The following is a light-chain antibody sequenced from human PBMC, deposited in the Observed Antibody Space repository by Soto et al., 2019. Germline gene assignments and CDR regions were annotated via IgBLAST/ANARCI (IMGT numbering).Light chain of an antibody. CDR1: QSVSSSY. Sequence: EIVLTQSPGTLSLSPGERATLSCRASQSVSSSYLAWYQQRPGRAPRLLIYGASSRATGIPDRFSGSGSGTDFTLTISRLEPEDFAVYYCQQYGSSPLTFVGGTKVEI. CDR3: QQYGSSPLT. J-gene: IGKJ4*01. V-gene: IGKV3-20*01. CDR2: GAS.